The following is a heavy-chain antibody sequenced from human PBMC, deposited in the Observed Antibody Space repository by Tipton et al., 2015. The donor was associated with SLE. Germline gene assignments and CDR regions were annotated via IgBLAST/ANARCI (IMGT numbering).Heavy chain of an antibody. CDR3: ARDDPTGDAFDI. D-gene: IGHD4-17*01. J-gene: IGHJ3*02. CDR1: GYSISSGYY. CDR2: IYHSGST. V-gene: IGHV4-38-2*02. Sequence: TLSLTCAVSGYSISSGYYWGWIRQPPGKGLEWIGSIYHSGSTYYNPSLKSRVTISVDTSKNQFSLKLSSVTAADTAVYYCARDDPTGDAFDIWGQGTMVTVSS.